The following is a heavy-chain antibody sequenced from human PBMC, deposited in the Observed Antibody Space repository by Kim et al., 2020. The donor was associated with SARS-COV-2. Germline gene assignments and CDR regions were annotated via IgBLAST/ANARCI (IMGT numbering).Heavy chain of an antibody. D-gene: IGHD7-27*01. CDR1: GYSISSGYY. Sequence: SETLSLTCTVSGYSISSGYYWGWIRQPPGKGLEWIGSIYHSGSTYYNPSLKSRVTISVDTSKNQFSLKLSSVTAADTAVYYCARTLTGEDFDYWGQGTLVTVSS. CDR3: ARTLTGEDFDY. CDR2: IYHSGST. V-gene: IGHV4-38-2*02. J-gene: IGHJ4*02.